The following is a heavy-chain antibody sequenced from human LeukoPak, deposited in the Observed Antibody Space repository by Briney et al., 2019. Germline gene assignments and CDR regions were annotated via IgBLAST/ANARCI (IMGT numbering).Heavy chain of an antibody. Sequence: GASVKVSCKTSGYSFTRYGINWLRKAPGQRFEWLGWINTRTGDPSYAPAYMGRLLFSLDTSVSTAYLQISSLKSEDSAVYYCTRDVEPGGTFDSWGQGTLVTVS. J-gene: IGHJ4*02. V-gene: IGHV7-4-1*02. CDR2: INTRTGDP. CDR3: TRDVEPGGTFDS. D-gene: IGHD2-15*01. CDR1: GYSFTRYG.